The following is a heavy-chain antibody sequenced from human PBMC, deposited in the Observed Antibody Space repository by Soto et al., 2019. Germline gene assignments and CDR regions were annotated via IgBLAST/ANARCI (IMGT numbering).Heavy chain of an antibody. D-gene: IGHD4-17*01. CDR2: INPSGGST. CDR3: ARDLVTTDLDY. Sequence: ASVKVSCKASGYTFTSYDINWVRQATGQGLEWMGIINPSGGSTSYAQKSQGRVTMTRDTSTSTVYMELSSLRSEDTAVYYCARDLVTTDLDYWGQGTLVTVSS. V-gene: IGHV1-46*01. CDR1: GYTFTSYD. J-gene: IGHJ4*02.